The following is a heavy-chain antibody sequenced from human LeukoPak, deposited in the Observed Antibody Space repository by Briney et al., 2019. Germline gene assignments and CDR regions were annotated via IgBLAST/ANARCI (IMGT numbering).Heavy chain of an antibody. Sequence: SETLSLTCTVSGASISSYYWSWIRQPPGKGLEWIGYIYTSGSTNYNPSLKSRVTISVDTSKNQFSLKLSSVTAADTAVYYCARRICDSSGYRYYFDYWGQGTLVTVSS. V-gene: IGHV4-4*09. CDR2: IYTSGST. J-gene: IGHJ4*02. CDR1: GASISSYY. D-gene: IGHD3-22*01. CDR3: ARRICDSSGYRYYFDY.